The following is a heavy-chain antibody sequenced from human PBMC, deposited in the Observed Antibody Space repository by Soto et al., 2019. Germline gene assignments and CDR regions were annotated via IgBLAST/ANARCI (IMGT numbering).Heavy chain of an antibody. Sequence: QVQLVESGGGVVQPGKSLRLSCAASGFTFSAYAMHWVRQAPGRGLEWVTVISYDGHNKYYTDSVKGRFTISRDNSKNTLFLQMNSLGTEDTAVYYCASSRGDCFSFTCQRYGLDVWGQGPRSPSP. V-gene: IGHV3-30-3*01. CDR1: GFTFSAYA. D-gene: IGHD3-16*01. CDR2: ISYDGHNK. CDR3: ASSRGDCFSFTCQRYGLDV. J-gene: IGHJ6*02.